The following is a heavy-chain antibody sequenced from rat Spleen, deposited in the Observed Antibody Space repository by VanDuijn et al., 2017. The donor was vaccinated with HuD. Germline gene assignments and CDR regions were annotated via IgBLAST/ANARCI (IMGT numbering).Heavy chain of an antibody. V-gene: IGHV5-7*01. CDR2: ISYDGSST. J-gene: IGHJ1*01. Sequence: EVQLVATGGGLVQPGRSLKLSCAASGFTFSDYNMAWVRQAPKQGLEWVATISYDGSSTYYRDSVKGRFTISRDNAKSTLYLQMDSLRSEDTATYYCARQTTYWYFDFWGPGTMVTVSS. D-gene: IGHD1-10*01. CDR3: ARQTTYWYFDF. CDR1: GFTFSDYN.